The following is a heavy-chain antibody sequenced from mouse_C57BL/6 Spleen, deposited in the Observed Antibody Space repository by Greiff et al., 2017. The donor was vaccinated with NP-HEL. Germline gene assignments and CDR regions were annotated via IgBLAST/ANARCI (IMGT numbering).Heavy chain of an antibody. CDR1: GYTFTSYW. CDR3: ARYYYGSSYVYWYFDV. V-gene: IGHV1-55*01. D-gene: IGHD1-1*01. J-gene: IGHJ1*03. CDR2: IYPGSGST. Sequence: QVQLQQPGAELVKPGASVKMSCKASGYTFTSYWITWVKQRPGQGLEWIGDIYPGSGSTNYNEKFKSKATLTVDTSSSTAYMQLSSLTSEDSAVYDCARYYYGSSYVYWYFDVWGTGTTVTVSS.